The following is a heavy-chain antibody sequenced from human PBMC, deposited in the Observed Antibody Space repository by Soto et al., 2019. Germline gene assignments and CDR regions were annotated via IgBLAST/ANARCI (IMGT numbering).Heavy chain of an antibody. CDR3: ARTSYGSGSYPLFGY. CDR2: ISYDGRNK. J-gene: IGHJ4*02. D-gene: IGHD3-10*01. V-gene: IGHV3-30-3*01. Sequence: QVQLVESGGGVVQPGRSLRLSCAASVFTFSSYAMHWVRQAPRKGLEWVAVISYDGRNKYYADPVKGRFSISRDNSKNTLYLQMNSLRAEDTAVYYCARTSYGSGSYPLFGYWGQGTLVTVSS. CDR1: VFTFSSYA.